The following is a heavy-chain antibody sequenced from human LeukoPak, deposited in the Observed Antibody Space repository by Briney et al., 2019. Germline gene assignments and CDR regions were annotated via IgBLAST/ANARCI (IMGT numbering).Heavy chain of an antibody. V-gene: IGHV4-4*07. CDR1: GGSIKSFY. J-gene: IGHJ6*02. D-gene: IGHD3-9*01. CDR3: ARGRYDNLTGHLARLDV. CDR2: VFSRGTT. Sequence: PSETLSLTCTVSGGSIKSFYWSWIRQPAGKGLEWVGRVFSRGTTNYNPSLKSRVTVSLDTSKNQFSLKLSSVTAADPAVYYCARGRYDNLTGHLARLDVWGQGTTVIVSS.